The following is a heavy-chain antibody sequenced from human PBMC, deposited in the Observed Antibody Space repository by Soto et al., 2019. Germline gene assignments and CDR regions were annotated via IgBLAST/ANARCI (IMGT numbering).Heavy chain of an antibody. CDR2: ISYDGNNK. CDR3: ARAGCDGGSCYTLVGLRDGMDV. Sequence: QVQLVESGGGVVQPGRSLRLSCAASGFTFSSYAMYWVRQAPGKGLEWVAVISYDGNNKYYADSVKGRFTISRDNSKNTLYLQMTSLRAEDTAVYYCARAGCDGGSCYTLVGLRDGMDVWGQGTTVTVSS. V-gene: IGHV3-30-3*01. CDR1: GFTFSSYA. J-gene: IGHJ6*02. D-gene: IGHD2-15*01.